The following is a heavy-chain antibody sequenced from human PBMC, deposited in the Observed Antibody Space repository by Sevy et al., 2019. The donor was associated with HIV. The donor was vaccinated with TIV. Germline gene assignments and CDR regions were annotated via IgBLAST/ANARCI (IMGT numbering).Heavy chain of an antibody. J-gene: IGHJ4*02. V-gene: IGHV1-2*02. CDR1: GYTFTGYY. Sequence: ASVKVSCKASGYTFTGYYMHWMRQAPGQRLEWMGWINPDSGGPIYAPKFQGRVTLTRDTSISTGYMDLSRLKSDDTAVCYCVRDDRDGYFEYWGQGTLVTVSS. CDR2: INPDSGGP. CDR3: VRDDRDGYFEY.